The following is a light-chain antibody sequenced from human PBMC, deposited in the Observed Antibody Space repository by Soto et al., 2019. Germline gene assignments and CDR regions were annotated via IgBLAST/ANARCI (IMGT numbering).Light chain of an antibody. CDR1: SSDVGGYNY. CDR2: EVT. Sequence: QSALTQPASVSGSPGQSITISCSGTSSDVGGYNYVSWYQQHPGKAPKLIIHEVTNRPLGVSNRFSGSKSGSTASLTISGLRAEDEADYYCSSYTSSSPWVFGGGTKLTVL. J-gene: IGLJ3*02. V-gene: IGLV2-14*01. CDR3: SSYTSSSPWV.